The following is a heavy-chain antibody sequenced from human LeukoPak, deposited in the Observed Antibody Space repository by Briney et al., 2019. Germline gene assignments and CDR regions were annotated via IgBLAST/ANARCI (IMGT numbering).Heavy chain of an antibody. CDR1: DGSVSSGSYY. J-gene: IGHJ5*02. CDR3: ARGYYDFWGGYSNHWFDP. D-gene: IGHD3-3*01. V-gene: IGHV4-61*01. CDR2: IYYSGST. Sequence: SETLSLTCTVSDGSVSSGSYYWSWIRQPPGKGLEWIGYIYYSGSTNYNPSLKSRVTISVDTSKNQFSLKLSSVTAADTAVYYCARGYYDFWGGYSNHWFDPWGQGTLVTVSS.